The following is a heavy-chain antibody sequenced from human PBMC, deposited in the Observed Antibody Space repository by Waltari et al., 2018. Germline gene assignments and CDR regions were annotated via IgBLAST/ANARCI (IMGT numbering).Heavy chain of an antibody. Sequence: QVQLQQWGAGQLQPSETLSLTCAVYGGSFSGYYWGWIRQPPGKGLEWIGEINHNGNRNHNPSLRSRVTMLVDTSRSQFSLKLNSVTAADTAVYYCVRLEDCTGPGGNCYSGDSFALDVWGQGTTVTVSS. CDR1: GGSFSGYY. CDR3: VRLEDCTGPGGNCYSGDSFALDV. CDR2: INHNGNR. D-gene: IGHD2-8*02. J-gene: IGHJ6*02. V-gene: IGHV4-34*02.